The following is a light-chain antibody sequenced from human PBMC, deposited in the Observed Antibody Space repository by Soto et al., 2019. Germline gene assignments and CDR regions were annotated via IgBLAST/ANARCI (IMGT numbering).Light chain of an antibody. Sequence: EIVLTQSPGTLSLSPGERATLSCRASQSVSSSFLAWYQQKPGQAPRLLIYGASSRATGIPDRFSGSGSGTDFTLTINRLEPEDFAVYYCQQYGSSPYTFGQGTKLEI. J-gene: IGKJ2*01. V-gene: IGKV3-20*01. CDR2: GAS. CDR3: QQYGSSPYT. CDR1: QSVSSSF.